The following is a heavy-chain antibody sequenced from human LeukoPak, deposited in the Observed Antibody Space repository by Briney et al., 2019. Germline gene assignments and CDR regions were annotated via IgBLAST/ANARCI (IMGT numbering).Heavy chain of an antibody. D-gene: IGHD6-19*01. J-gene: IGHJ5*02. CDR1: GVSISGYY. CDR2: VYYTGST. Sequence: SETLSLTCTVSGVSISGYYWSWIRQFPGKGLEWIGYVYYTGSTNYSPSLKSRVTISLDTSKNQFSLKLTSVTAADTAVYYCARREAVTGTPRAWFDPWGQGTLVTVSS. CDR3: ARREAVTGTPRAWFDP. V-gene: IGHV4-59*08.